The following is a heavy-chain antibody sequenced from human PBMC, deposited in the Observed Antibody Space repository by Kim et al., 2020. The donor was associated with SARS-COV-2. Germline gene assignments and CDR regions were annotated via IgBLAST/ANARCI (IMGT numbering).Heavy chain of an antibody. J-gene: IGHJ4*02. V-gene: IGHV3-23*03. Sequence: ANSVKRQFTISRDNSRNTVYLHMNSLRDEDTAVYYCAKGRVPDGGYEIDYWGPGTAVIVSS. CDR3: AKGRVPDGGYEIDY. D-gene: IGHD5-12*01.